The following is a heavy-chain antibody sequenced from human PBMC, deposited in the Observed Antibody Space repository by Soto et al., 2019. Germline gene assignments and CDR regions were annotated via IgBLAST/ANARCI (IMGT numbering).Heavy chain of an antibody. CDR1: GFTFSSYA. J-gene: IGHJ4*02. V-gene: IGHV3-23*01. D-gene: IGHD3-22*01. CDR2: ISGSGGST. CDR3: XXXXXXXXXXGYMPFTSDY. Sequence: EVQLLESGGGLVQPGGSLRLSCAASGFTFSSYAMSWVRQAPGKGLEWVSAISGSGGSTYYADSVKGRFTISRDNSKNTLYLQMXXXXXXXXXXXXXXXXXXXXXXXGYMPFTSDYWGQGTLVTVSS.